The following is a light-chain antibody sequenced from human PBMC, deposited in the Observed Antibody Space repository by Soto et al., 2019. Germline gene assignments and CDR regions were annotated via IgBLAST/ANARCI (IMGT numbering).Light chain of an antibody. CDR1: QGIGSD. CDR2: SAS. V-gene: IGKV1-17*01. CDR3: LHHYNYPFT. Sequence: DIQMTRFPSSLSASVGDRVTITCRASQGIGSDLGWYQHKPGKAPKRLIFSASTLDSGVPSRFSGGGFGTEFTLTISSLQPEDFATYYCLHHYNYPFTLGGGTKVEIK. J-gene: IGKJ4*01.